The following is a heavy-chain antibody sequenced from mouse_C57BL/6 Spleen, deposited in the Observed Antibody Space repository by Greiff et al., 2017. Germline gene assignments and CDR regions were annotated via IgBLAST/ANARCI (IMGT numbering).Heavy chain of an antibody. CDR1: GYSITSGYY. Sequence: EVQLVESGPGLVKPSPSLSLTCSVTGYSITSGYYWNWIRQFPGNKLEWMGYISYDGSNNYNPSLKNRISITRDTSKNQFFLKLNSVTTEDTATYYCARDSNFDYWGQGTTLTVSS. V-gene: IGHV3-6*01. CDR3: ARDSNFDY. CDR2: ISYDGSN. J-gene: IGHJ2*01.